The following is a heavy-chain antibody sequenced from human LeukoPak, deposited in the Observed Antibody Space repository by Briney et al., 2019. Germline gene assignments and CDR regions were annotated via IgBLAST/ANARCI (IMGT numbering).Heavy chain of an antibody. D-gene: IGHD6-19*01. CDR3: ARGGSLGY. CDR1: GFTFSSYE. V-gene: IGHV3-48*03. CDR2: ISSSGSAI. J-gene: IGHJ4*02. Sequence: GGSLSLSCAASGFTFSSYEMNWVRQAPGKGLEWVSKISSSGSAIYYADSVKGRFTISRDNAKSTLYLQMNSLRVEDTAVYYCARGGSLGYWGQGTLVSVSS.